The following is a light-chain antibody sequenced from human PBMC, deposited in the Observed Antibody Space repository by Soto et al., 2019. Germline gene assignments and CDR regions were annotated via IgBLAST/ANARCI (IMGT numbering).Light chain of an antibody. CDR3: QQYDIYSRT. CDR1: QSISNW. Sequence: DIQMTQSPSTLSASLGDRVTITCRASQSISNWLAWYQQKQGKAPKLLIYDASTLQSGVPSRFSGSGSGTEFTLTISSLQPDDFATYYCQQYDIYSRTFGQGTKVEIK. V-gene: IGKV1-5*01. CDR2: DAS. J-gene: IGKJ1*01.